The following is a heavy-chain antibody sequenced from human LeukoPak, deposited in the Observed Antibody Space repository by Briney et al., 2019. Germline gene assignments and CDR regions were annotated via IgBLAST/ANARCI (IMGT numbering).Heavy chain of an antibody. CDR2: IYHSGST. CDR1: GGSISSSNW. J-gene: IGHJ2*01. D-gene: IGHD2-21*02. V-gene: IGHV4-4*02. Sequence: SGTLSLTCAVSGGSISSSNWWSWVRQPPGKGLEWIGEIYHSGSTNYNPSLKSRVTISVDKSKNQFSLKLSSVTAADTAVYYCASLVVVTADVGRLFDLWGRGTLVTVSS. CDR3: ASLVVVTADVGRLFDL.